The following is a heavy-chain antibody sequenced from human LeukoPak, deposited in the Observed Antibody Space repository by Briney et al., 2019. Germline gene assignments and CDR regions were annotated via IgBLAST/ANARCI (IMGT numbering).Heavy chain of an antibody. CDR2: SDPEDGET. CDR3: ATPPPSGYYYGMDV. V-gene: IGHV1-24*01. Sequence: ASVKVSCKVSGYTLTELSMHWVRQAPGKGLEWMGGSDPEDGETIYAQKFQGRVTMTEDTSTDTAYMELSSLRSEDTAVYYCATPPPSGYYYGMDVWGQGTTVTVSS. D-gene: IGHD1-26*01. CDR1: GYTLTELS. J-gene: IGHJ6*02.